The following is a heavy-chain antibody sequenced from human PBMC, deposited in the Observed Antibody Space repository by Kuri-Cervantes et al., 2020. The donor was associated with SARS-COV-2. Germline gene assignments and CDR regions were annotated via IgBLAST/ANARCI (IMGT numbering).Heavy chain of an antibody. D-gene: IGHD4-17*01. CDR1: VFTFTGYS. J-gene: IGHJ6*02. V-gene: IGHV3-48*01. CDR3: ARDMDLTTRVKVEYYGMDV. CDR2: ISNSGSTK. Sequence: LSLTCVASVFTFTGYSLNWVRQAPGKGLEWVSYISNSGSTKYYADSVKGRFTISRDNAKNSLYLQMNSLRAEDTAVYYCARDMDLTTRVKVEYYGMDVWGQGTTVTVSS.